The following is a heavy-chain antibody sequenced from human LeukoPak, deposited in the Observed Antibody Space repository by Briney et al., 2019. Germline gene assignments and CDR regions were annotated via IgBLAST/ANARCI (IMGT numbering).Heavy chain of an antibody. V-gene: IGHV4-4*07. CDR2: IYTSGST. J-gene: IGHJ4*02. D-gene: IGHD3-22*01. Sequence: SETLSLTCTVSGGSISSYYWSWIRQPAGKGLEWIGRIYTSGSTNYNPSLKSRVTMSVDTSKNQFSPKLSSVTAADTAVYYCARVTHYYDSSGYEYYFDYWGQGTLVTVSS. CDR1: GGSISSYY. CDR3: ARVTHYYDSSGYEYYFDY.